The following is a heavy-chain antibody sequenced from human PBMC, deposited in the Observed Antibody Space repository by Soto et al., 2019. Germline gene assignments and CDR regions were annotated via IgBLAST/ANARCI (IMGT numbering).Heavy chain of an antibody. V-gene: IGHV4-30-4*01. CDR1: GGSISSGDYY. J-gene: IGHJ1*01. Sequence: QVQLQESGPGLVKPSQTLSLTCTVSGGSISSGDYYWSWIRQPPGKGLEWVGSTSYSGRTYYKPSLKSRVTISLDTSNNQFSLRLSSVTAADTAVYYCRYGDYVNYFQHWGQGTLVTVSS. CDR2: TSYSGRT. CDR3: RYGDYVNYFQH. D-gene: IGHD4-17*01.